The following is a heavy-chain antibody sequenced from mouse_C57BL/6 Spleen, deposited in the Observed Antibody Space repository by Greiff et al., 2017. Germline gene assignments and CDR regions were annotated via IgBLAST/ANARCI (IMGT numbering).Heavy chain of an antibody. Sequence: EVQLQESGGDLVKPGGSLKLSCAASGFTFSSYGMSWVRQTPDQRLEWVATISSGGGYTYYPDSVKGRFTISRDNAKNPLYLQMSSLKSEDTALCYCASHKGGAWFAYWGQGTLVTVSA. CDR1: GFTFSSYG. J-gene: IGHJ3*01. CDR2: ISSGGGYT. V-gene: IGHV5-6*01. CDR3: ASHKGGAWFAY.